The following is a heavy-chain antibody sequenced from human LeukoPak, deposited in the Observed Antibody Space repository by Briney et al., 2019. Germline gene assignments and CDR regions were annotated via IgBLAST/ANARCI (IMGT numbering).Heavy chain of an antibody. CDR3: ATRSITIFGVVIKDYYYYYMDV. J-gene: IGHJ6*03. Sequence: ASVKVSCKASGYTFTGYYMHWVRQAPGQGLEWMGWINPNSGGTNYAQKFQGRVTMTRDTSISTAYMELSRLRSDDTAVYYCATRSITIFGVVIKDYYYYYMDVWGKGTTVTVSS. CDR1: GYTFTGYY. V-gene: IGHV1-2*02. D-gene: IGHD3-3*01. CDR2: INPNSGGT.